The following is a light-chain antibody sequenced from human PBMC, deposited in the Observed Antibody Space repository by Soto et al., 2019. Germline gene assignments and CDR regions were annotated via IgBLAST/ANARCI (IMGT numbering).Light chain of an antibody. V-gene: IGLV1-40*01. CDR1: SSNIGACYD. CDR3: RSYDSSLSGSLV. Sequence: QSVLTQPPSVSGAPGQRVTISCTGSSSNIGACYDVHWYQQLPGTAPKLLIYGNSNRPSGVPDRFSGSKSGTSASLAITGLQAEDEADYYCRSYDSSLSGSLVFGAGTKLTVL. J-gene: IGLJ1*01. CDR2: GNS.